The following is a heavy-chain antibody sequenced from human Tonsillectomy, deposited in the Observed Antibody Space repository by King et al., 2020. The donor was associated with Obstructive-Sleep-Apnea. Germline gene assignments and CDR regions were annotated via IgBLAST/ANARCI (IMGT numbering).Heavy chain of an antibody. D-gene: IGHD6-19*01. V-gene: IGHV3-11*06. CDR2: ISSSSSYT. CDR3: VRPQWPRNYYYGMDV. Sequence: VQLVESGGGLVKPGGSLRLSCAASGFTFSDYYMSWIRQAPGKGLEWVSYISSSSSYTNYADSVKGRFTISRDNAKNSLYLQMNSLRAENTAVYYCVRPQWPRNYYYGMDVWGQGTTVTVSS. CDR1: GFTFSDYY. J-gene: IGHJ6*02.